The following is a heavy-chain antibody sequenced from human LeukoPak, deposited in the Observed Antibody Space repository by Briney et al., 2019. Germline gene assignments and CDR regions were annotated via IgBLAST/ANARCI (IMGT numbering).Heavy chain of an antibody. CDR2: VSHDGIQT. CDR3: ARDGGGGYNQIDF. CDR1: GFTFSNYA. J-gene: IGHJ4*02. Sequence: GGSLRLSCAASGFTFSNYAMHWVRQGPVKGLESVTVVSHDGIQTYYAGSVKGRFPISRDNSKSTLFLQMNSLRGEDTAVYYCARDGGGGYNQIDFWGQGTLVTVSS. V-gene: IGHV3-30-3*01. D-gene: IGHD5-24*01.